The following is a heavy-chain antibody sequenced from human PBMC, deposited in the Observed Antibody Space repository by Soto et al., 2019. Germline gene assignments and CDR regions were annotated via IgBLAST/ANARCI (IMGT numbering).Heavy chain of an antibody. J-gene: IGHJ6*02. CDR2: IDPSDSYT. Sequence: GESPKISPERSGVSLTRYWISWGRQLPGKGLEWMGRIDPSDSYTNYSPCFQGHVTISADKSISPAYLQWSRRKASDAAMYYCAACTDFYSGLDVSGQGTTVTVSS. CDR3: AACTDFYSGLDV. CDR1: GVSLTRYW. V-gene: IGHV5-10-1*01.